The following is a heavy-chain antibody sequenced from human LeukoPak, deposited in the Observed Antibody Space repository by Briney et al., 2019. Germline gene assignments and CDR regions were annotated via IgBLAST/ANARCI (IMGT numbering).Heavy chain of an antibody. CDR2: ISSSSNYI. V-gene: IGHV3-21*01. D-gene: IGHD6-19*01. Sequence: GGSLRLSCAASGFTFSSYSMNWVRQAPGKVLEWVSSISSSSNYIYYADSVKGRFTISRDNAKNSLYLQMNSLRAEDTAVYYCARDPSSGWYLKGWFDPWGKGTLVTVSS. J-gene: IGHJ5*02. CDR1: GFTFSSYS. CDR3: ARDPSSGWYLKGWFDP.